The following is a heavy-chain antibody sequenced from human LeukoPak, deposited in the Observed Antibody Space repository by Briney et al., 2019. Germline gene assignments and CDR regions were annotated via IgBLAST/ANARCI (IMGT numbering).Heavy chain of an antibody. J-gene: IGHJ4*02. CDR3: VRAPPGTGWLIDH. D-gene: IGHD6-19*01. V-gene: IGHV3-13*04. Sequence: GGPLRLSRAASGFAFSKYDMLWVRQATGKGLEWVSAINTAADTYYPDSVKGRFTISRENAKSSLYLQMNSLRVGDTAVYYCVRAPPGTGWLIDHWGQGTLVAVSS. CDR2: INTAADT. CDR1: GFAFSKYD.